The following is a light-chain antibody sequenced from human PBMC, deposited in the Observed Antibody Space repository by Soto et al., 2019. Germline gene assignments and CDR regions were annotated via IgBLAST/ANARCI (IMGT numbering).Light chain of an antibody. V-gene: IGKV3-20*01. CDR3: QQYGSSPWT. Sequence: EIVLTQSPGTLSLSPGERATLSCRASQSVSSSYLDWYQQKPSQAPRLLIYGASSRATGIPDRFSGSGAGTDFTLTISRLEPEDFAMYYCQQYGSSPWTFGQGTKVELK. J-gene: IGKJ1*01. CDR1: QSVSSSY. CDR2: GAS.